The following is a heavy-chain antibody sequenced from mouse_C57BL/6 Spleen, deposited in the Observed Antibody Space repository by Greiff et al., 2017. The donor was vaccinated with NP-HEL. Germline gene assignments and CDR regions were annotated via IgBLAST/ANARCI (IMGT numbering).Heavy chain of an antibody. CDR1: GYAFSSSW. Sequence: VEPGASVKISCKASGYAFSSSWMNWVKQRPGKGLEWIGRIYPGDGDTNYNGKFKGKATLTADKSSSTAYMQLSSLTSEDSAVYFCAREDYDSLFAYWGQGTLVTVSA. CDR3: AREDYDSLFAY. J-gene: IGHJ3*01. CDR2: IYPGDGDT. D-gene: IGHD2-4*01. V-gene: IGHV1-82*01.